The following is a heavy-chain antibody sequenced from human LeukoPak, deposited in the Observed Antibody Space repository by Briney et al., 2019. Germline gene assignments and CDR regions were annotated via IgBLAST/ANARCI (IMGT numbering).Heavy chain of an antibody. CDR1: GFTFSSYW. J-gene: IGHJ4*02. Sequence: PGGSRRLSWAASGFTFSSYWMHWVRQAPGEGLVWVSRINSDGSDTIYADSGKGRFTISRDNAKNTLYLQMYSLRAEDTALYYCAREDYDYGDYYFDYWGQGTLVTVSS. D-gene: IGHD4-17*01. CDR2: INSDGSDT. V-gene: IGHV3-74*01. CDR3: AREDYDYGDYYFDY.